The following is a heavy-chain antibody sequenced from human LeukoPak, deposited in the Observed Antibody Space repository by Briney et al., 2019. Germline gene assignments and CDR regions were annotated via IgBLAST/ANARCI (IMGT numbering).Heavy chain of an antibody. J-gene: IGHJ5*02. V-gene: IGHV3-53*01. CDR3: ARDLYDSGST. CDR2: IYSGGST. CDR1: GFSASSNY. Sequence: GGSLRLSCAASGFSASSNYMSWVRQAPGKGLEWVSVIYSGGSTYYADSVKGRFTISRDNSKNTLYLQMKSLRVEDTAVYYCARDLYDSGSTWGQGTLVTVSS. D-gene: IGHD3-10*01.